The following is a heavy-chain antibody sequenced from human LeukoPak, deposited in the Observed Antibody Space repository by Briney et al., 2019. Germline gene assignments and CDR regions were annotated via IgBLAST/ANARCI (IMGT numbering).Heavy chain of an antibody. CDR1: GFSFSTYG. CDR2: IPYDVSNK. J-gene: IGHJ4*02. D-gene: IGHD2-15*01. Sequence: GGSLRLSCAASGFSFSTYGMHWVRQAPGKGLEWVAVIPYDVSNKYYADSVKGRFTISRDNSKNTLYLQMNSLRIEDTAVYYCAKQLGYCSDGSCYFPYWGQGTLVTVSS. V-gene: IGHV3-30*18. CDR3: AKQLGYCSDGSCYFPY.